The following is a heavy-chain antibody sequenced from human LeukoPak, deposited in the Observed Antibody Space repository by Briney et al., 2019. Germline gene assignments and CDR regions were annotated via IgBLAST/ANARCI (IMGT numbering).Heavy chain of an antibody. CDR1: GFRFSGYA. D-gene: IGHD3-3*01. Sequence: AGGSLRLSCAGSGFRFSGYAMSWVRQAPGKGLDWVSTISGSGDTTYYADSVKGRFTISRDNAKNSLYLQMNSLRAEDTAVYYCARIYYDFWSARSLYYFDYWGQGTLVTVSS. J-gene: IGHJ4*02. CDR3: ARIYYDFWSARSLYYFDY. V-gene: IGHV3-23*01. CDR2: ISGSGDTT.